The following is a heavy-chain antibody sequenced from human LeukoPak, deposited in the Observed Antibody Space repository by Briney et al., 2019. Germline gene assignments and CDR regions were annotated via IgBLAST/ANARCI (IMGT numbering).Heavy chain of an antibody. CDR3: AKGGYYGSGELDY. Sequence: GGSLRLSCAASGFTFSSYGMHWVRQAPGKGLEWVAFIRYDASNKYYADSVKGRFTISRDNSKNTLYLQMNSLRPEDTSVYYYAKGGYYGSGELDYWGQGILVTVSS. CDR1: GFTFSSYG. D-gene: IGHD3-10*01. CDR2: IRYDASNK. J-gene: IGHJ4*02. V-gene: IGHV3-30*02.